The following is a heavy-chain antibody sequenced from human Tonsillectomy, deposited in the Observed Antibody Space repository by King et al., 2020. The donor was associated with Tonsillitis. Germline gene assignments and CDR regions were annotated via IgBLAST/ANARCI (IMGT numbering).Heavy chain of an antibody. CDR2: INSDGSST. D-gene: IGHD1-26*01. Sequence: VQLVESGGGLVQPGGSLRLSCAASGFTFSSYWMHWVRQAPGKGLVWVSRINSDGSSTSYADSVKGRFTISRDNAKNTLYLQMKSLRDEDTDVYYCASGRPLVGATTDPFDYWGEGTLVTVSS. CDR1: GFTFSSYW. CDR3: ASGRPLVGATTDPFDY. V-gene: IGHV3-74*01. J-gene: IGHJ4*02.